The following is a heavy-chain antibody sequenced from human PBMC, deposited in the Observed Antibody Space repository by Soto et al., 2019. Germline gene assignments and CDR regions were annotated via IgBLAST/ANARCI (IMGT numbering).Heavy chain of an antibody. Sequence: PSETLSLTCAVYGGSFSGYSWSWIRQPPGNGLEWIGEINHSGSTNYNPSLKSRVTISVDTSKNQFSLKLSSVTAADTAVYYCARVRGLLWFGELFYYYYGMDVWGQGTTVTVSS. CDR3: ARVRGLLWFGELFYYYYGMDV. CDR2: INHSGST. CDR1: GGSFSGYS. J-gene: IGHJ6*02. D-gene: IGHD3-10*01. V-gene: IGHV4-34*01.